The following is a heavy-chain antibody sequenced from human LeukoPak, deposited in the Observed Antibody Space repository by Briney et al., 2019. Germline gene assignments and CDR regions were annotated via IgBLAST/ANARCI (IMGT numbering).Heavy chain of an antibody. J-gene: IGHJ2*01. CDR2: IYYSGNT. CDR1: GVSISSSNSY. Sequence: TSETLSLTFTVSGVSISSSNSYWGWIRQPPGKRLEWIGSIYYSGNTYYNASLKSQVSISIDTSKNQFSLRLTSVTAADTAVFYCARLPSPYAGWYFDLWGRGTLVTVSS. CDR3: ARLPSPYAGWYFDL. V-gene: IGHV4-39*01. D-gene: IGHD2-2*01.